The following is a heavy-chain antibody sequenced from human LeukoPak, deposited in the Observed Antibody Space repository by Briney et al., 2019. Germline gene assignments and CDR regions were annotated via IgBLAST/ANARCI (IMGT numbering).Heavy chain of an antibody. CDR3: ASSGFNGAFDI. CDR1: GFTFSVYY. D-gene: IGHD7-27*01. Sequence: PGGSLRLSCAASGFTFSVYYMSWIRQAPGKGLEWVSYISSSSSTIYYADSVKGRFTISRDNAKNSLYLKMNSLRAEDTAVYYCASSGFNGAFDIWGQGTMVTVSS. V-gene: IGHV3-11*01. J-gene: IGHJ3*02. CDR2: ISSSSSTI.